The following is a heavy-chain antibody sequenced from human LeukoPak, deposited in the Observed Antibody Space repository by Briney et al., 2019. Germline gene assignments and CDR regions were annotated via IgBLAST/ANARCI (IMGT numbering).Heavy chain of an antibody. V-gene: IGHV1-69*13. D-gene: IGHD3-22*01. CDR3: ARDKDSWDSGSGYYLGAFDI. CDR1: GCTFSSYA. J-gene: IGHJ3*02. CDR2: IPPIFGTA. Sequence: SVTVSCKASGCTFSSYAISWVRQAPGQGLEWMGGIPPIFGTANYAQKFQGRVTIPADESPSTAYMEPSSLRSEDTAIYYCARDKDSWDSGSGYYLGAFDIWGQGTMVTVSS.